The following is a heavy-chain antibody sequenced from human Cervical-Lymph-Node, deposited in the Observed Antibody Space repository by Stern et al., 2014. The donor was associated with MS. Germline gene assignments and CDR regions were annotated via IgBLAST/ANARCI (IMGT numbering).Heavy chain of an antibody. D-gene: IGHD3-16*01. Sequence: EVQLVESGGGLVQPGGSLRLSCAASGFTFSTSWMHWVRQVPGKGLGWVSRMNSDGSSTSYADSVEGRFTISRDNAKNTLYLQMNSLRAEDTALYYCVRDWGYFDYWGQGTLVTVSS. V-gene: IGHV3-74*01. J-gene: IGHJ4*02. CDR2: MNSDGSST. CDR1: GFTFSTSW. CDR3: VRDWGYFDY.